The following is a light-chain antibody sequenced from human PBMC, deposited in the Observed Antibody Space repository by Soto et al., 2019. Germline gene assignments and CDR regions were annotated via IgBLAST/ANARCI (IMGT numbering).Light chain of an antibody. Sequence: AIPLTQSPSSLSTSVGDRVTITCRASQGISSALAWYQQKSGKAPELLIYDASSLQSGVPSRFSGSGSGTDFTLIISSLQPEDSATYYCQQFNDGLTFGGGTKVEI. CDR3: QQFNDGLT. V-gene: IGKV1D-13*01. J-gene: IGKJ4*01. CDR1: QGISSA. CDR2: DAS.